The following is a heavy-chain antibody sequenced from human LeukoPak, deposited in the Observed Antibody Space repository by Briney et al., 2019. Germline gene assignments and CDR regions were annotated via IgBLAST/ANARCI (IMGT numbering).Heavy chain of an antibody. CDR2: ISGRGDST. J-gene: IGHJ4*02. Sequence: PGGSLRLSCAASGFTFSSHAMSWVRQAPGKGLEWVSGISGRGDSTYYADSVKGRFTVSRDNSKNTLYLQMNSLRAEDTAVYYCAKDRPHYYFDYWGQGTLVTVSS. CDR3: AKDRPHYYFDY. CDR1: GFTFSSHA. V-gene: IGHV3-23*01.